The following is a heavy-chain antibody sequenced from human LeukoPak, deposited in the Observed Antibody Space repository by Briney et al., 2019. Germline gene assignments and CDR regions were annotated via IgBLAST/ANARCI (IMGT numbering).Heavy chain of an antibody. Sequence: GGSLRLSCAASGFTFSNSSMNWVRQAPGRGLEWVSYISSSSSTIFYADSVKGRFTISRDNAKNSLYLQMYSLRDEDTAVYYCARSGSYVVPAAERHFQHWGQGTLVTVSS. CDR2: ISSSSSTI. CDR1: GFTFSNSS. D-gene: IGHD2-2*01. CDR3: ARSGSYVVPAAERHFQH. J-gene: IGHJ1*01. V-gene: IGHV3-48*02.